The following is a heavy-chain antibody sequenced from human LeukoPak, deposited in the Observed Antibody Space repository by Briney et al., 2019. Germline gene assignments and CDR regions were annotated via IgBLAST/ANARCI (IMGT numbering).Heavy chain of an antibody. Sequence: GGSLRLSCAASGFTFDDYAMHWVRQAPGKGLEWVSGISWNSGSIGYADSVKGRFTISRDNAKNTLYLQMNSLRAEDTAVYYCAKSLTYYDFWSGYPFDYWGQGTLVTVSS. J-gene: IGHJ4*02. CDR3: AKSLTYYDFWSGYPFDY. D-gene: IGHD3-3*01. V-gene: IGHV3-9*01. CDR1: GFTFDDYA. CDR2: ISWNSGSI.